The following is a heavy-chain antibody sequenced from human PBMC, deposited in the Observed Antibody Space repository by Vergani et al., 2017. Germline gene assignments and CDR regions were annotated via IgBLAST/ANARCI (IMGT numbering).Heavy chain of an antibody. CDR1: GFTFSNYA. J-gene: IGHJ3*01. CDR2: ISGSDGKA. D-gene: IGHD1-1*01. V-gene: IGHV3-23*01. Sequence: EVQLLETGGGLVQPGGSLTLSCAASGFTFSNYAMSWIRQTPGKGLEWVSDISGSDGKAYYADSVKGRFTISRDNAKNTLYLQMNSLRAEDTAVYFCARVAPSNSEVTPTAFDVWGQGTMVTVSS. CDR3: ARVAPSNSEVTPTAFDV.